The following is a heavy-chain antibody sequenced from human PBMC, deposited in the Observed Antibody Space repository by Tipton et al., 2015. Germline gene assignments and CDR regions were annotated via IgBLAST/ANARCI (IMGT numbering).Heavy chain of an antibody. CDR1: GGSLSSFY. D-gene: IGHD4/OR15-4a*01. CDR3: ARNSMVGQQGLDS. CDR2: IYYSGST. V-gene: IGHV4-59*12. Sequence: TLSLTCTVSGGSLSSFYWSWIRQPPGKGLEWIGYIYYSGSTNYNPSLKSRVTISVDMSKDQFSLTLRDVTAADTAVYYCARNSMVGQQGLDSWGQGVLVTVSS. J-gene: IGHJ4*02.